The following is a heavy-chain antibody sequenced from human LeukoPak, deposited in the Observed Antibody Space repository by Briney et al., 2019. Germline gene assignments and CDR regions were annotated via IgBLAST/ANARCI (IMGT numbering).Heavy chain of an antibody. J-gene: IGHJ5*02. V-gene: IGHV4-4*07. CDR1: GGSISSYY. D-gene: IGHD6-19*01. CDR3: AREVYSSGWFNWFDP. CDR2: IYTSGST. Sequence: SETLSLTCTVSGGSISSYYWSWIRQPAGKGLEWIGRIYTSGSTNYNPSLKSRVTMSVDTSKNQFSLKLSSVTAADTAVYYCAREVYSSGWFNWFDPWGQGTLVTVSS.